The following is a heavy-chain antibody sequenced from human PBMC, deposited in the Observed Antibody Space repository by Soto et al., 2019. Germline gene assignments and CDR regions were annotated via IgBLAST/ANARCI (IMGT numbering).Heavy chain of an antibody. CDR2: IYPGDSDT. CDR1: GYSFTSYW. CDR3: ARRKISYCGGDCYLNWFDP. J-gene: IGHJ5*02. D-gene: IGHD2-21*02. Sequence: SGESLKISCKGSGYSFTSYWIGWVRQMPGKGLEWMGIIYPGDSDTRYSPSFQGQVTISADKSISTAYLQWSSLKASDTAMYYCARRKISYCGGDCYLNWFDPWGQGTLVTVSS. V-gene: IGHV5-51*01.